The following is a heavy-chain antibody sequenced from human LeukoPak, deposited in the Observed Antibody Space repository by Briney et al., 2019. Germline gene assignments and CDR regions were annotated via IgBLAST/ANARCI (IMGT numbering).Heavy chain of an antibody. V-gene: IGHV4-61*02. CDR2: IYTSGST. CDR1: GGSISSGSYY. J-gene: IGHJ3*02. D-gene: IGHD3-22*01. Sequence: SQTLSLTCTVSGGSISSGSYYWSWIRQPAGKGLEWIGRIYTSGSTNYNPSLKSRVTISVDTSKNQSSLKLSSVTAADTAVYFCARGPYSYDSSGAFDIWGQGTMVTVSS. CDR3: ARGPYSYDSSGAFDI.